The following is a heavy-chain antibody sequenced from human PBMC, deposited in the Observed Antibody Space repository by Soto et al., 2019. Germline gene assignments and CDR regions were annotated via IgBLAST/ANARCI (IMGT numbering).Heavy chain of an antibody. Sequence: SQTLSLTCAISGDSVSSNSAAWNWIRQSPSRGLEWLGRTYYRSKWYNDYAVSVKSRITINPDTSKNQFSLQLNSVTPEDTAVYYCARDRHSSSWYGVYYYYGMDVWGQGTMVTVSS. CDR3: ARDRHSSSWYGVYYYYGMDV. CDR1: GDSVSSNSAA. V-gene: IGHV6-1*01. D-gene: IGHD6-13*01. CDR2: TYYRSKWYN. J-gene: IGHJ6*02.